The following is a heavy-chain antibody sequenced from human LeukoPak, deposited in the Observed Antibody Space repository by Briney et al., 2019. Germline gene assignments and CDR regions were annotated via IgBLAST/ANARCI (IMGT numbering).Heavy chain of an antibody. D-gene: IGHD3-16*01. CDR2: INPSGGST. V-gene: IGHV1-46*01. Sequence: GASVKVSCKASGYTFTSYYMHWVRQAPGQGLEWMGIINPSGGSTSYAQKFQGRVTMTRDMSTSTVYMELRSLRSDDTAVYYCARDLMITFGGVIRYYYYMDVWGKGTTVTVSS. J-gene: IGHJ6*03. CDR3: ARDLMITFGGVIRYYYYMDV. CDR1: GYTFTSYY.